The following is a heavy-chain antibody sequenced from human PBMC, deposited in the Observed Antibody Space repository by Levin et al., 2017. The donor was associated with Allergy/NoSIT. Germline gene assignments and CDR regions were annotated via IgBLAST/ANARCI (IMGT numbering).Heavy chain of an antibody. D-gene: IGHD2-2*01. V-gene: IGHV3-48*01. Sequence: GESLKISCAASGFTFSSYSMNWVRQAPGKGLEWVSYISSSSSTIYYADSVKGRFTISRDNAKNSLYLPMNSLRAEDTAVYYCARLYHCSSTSCYVRYYYYYMDVWGKGTTVTVSS. CDR2: ISSSSSTI. CDR3: ARLYHCSSTSCYVRYYYYYMDV. J-gene: IGHJ6*03. CDR1: GFTFSSYS.